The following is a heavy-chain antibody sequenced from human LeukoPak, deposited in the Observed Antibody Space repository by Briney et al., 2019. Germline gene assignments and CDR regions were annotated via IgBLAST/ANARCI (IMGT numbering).Heavy chain of an antibody. J-gene: IGHJ4*02. Sequence: GGSLRLSCAASGFTVSSNYMSWVRQAPGKGLEWVSVIYSGGSTYYADSVKGRFTISRDNSKNTLYLQMNSLRAEDTVVYYCAREKMTYYYDSSDLEDDYWGQGTLVTVSS. CDR2: IYSGGST. CDR1: GFTVSSNY. CDR3: AREKMTYYYDSSDLEDDY. D-gene: IGHD3-22*01. V-gene: IGHV3-66*01.